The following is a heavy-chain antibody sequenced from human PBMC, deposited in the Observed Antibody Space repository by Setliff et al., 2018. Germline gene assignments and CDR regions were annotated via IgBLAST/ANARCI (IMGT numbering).Heavy chain of an antibody. J-gene: IGHJ4*02. CDR2: ISSSSGTI. V-gene: IGHV3-48*01. CDR1: GFTFSSYW. D-gene: IGHD2-15*01. Sequence: GGSLRLSCAASGFTFSSYWMSWVRQAPGKGLEWLSYISSSSGTIFYADSVKGRFTISRDNSKNTLYLQMNSLRPEDTAVYYCARTCSGSGCYAGLESWGQGTPVTVS. CDR3: ARTCSGSGCYAGLES.